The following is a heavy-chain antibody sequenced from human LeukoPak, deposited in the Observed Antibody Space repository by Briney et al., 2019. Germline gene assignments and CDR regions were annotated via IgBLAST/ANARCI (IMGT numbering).Heavy chain of an antibody. J-gene: IGHJ5*02. CDR2: INTDTGNP. Sequence: GASVKVSCKASGYTFTSYAMNWVRQAPGQGLEWMGWINTDTGNPTYAQGFTGRFVFSLDTSVSTAYLQISSLKAEDTAVYYCARDRAYCSSTSCYASWFDPWGQGTLITVSS. CDR1: GYTFTSYA. D-gene: IGHD2-2*01. V-gene: IGHV7-4-1*02. CDR3: ARDRAYCSSTSCYASWFDP.